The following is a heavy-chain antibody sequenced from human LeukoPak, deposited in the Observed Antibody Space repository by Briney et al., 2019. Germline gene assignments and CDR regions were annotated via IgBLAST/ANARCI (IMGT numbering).Heavy chain of an antibody. CDR2: IYYSGST. CDR1: GGSLSSYY. J-gene: IGHJ3*02. CDR3: ARGASFDI. D-gene: IGHD4/OR15-4a*01. Sequence: KPSDTLSLTCTVSGGSLSSYYWSWIRQPPGKGLEWIGYIYYSGSTNYNPSLKSRVTISVDTSKKQFSLKLSSVTAADTAVYYCARGASFDIWGQGTMVTVSS. V-gene: IGHV4-59*07.